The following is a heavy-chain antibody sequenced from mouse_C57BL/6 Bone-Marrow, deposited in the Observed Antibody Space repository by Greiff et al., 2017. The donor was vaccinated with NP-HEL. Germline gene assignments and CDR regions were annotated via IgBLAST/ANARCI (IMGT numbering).Heavy chain of an antibody. CDR2: INPNNGGT. Sequence: VQLQQSGPELVKPGASVKMSCKASGYTFTDYNMHWVKQSHGKSLEWIGYINPNNGGTSYNQKFKGKATLTVNKSSSTAYMELRSLTSGDSAVYYCARGYYYGSSHCDYWGQGTTLTVSS. CDR1: GYTFTDYN. J-gene: IGHJ2*01. V-gene: IGHV1-22*01. D-gene: IGHD1-1*01. CDR3: ARGYYYGSSHCDY.